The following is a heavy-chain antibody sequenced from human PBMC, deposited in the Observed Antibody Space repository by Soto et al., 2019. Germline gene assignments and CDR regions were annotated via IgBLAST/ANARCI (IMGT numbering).Heavy chain of an antibody. J-gene: IGHJ4*02. CDR1: GYSITSDYY. D-gene: IGHD3-10*01. Sequence: SETLSLTCAVSGYSITSDYYWGWIRQPPGKGLEWIGSIYSGSTYYNPSLKSRVTISVDTSKNQFSLRLTSVTAADTAMYYCAKKGYYPSGRINLFDSWGQGTLVTVS. CDR2: IYSGST. CDR3: AKKGYYPSGRINLFDS. V-gene: IGHV4-38-2*01.